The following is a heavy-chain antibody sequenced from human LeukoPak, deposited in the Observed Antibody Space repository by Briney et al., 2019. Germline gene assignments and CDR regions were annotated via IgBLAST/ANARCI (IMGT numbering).Heavy chain of an antibody. CDR1: GFTFSSYS. V-gene: IGHV3-48*04. J-gene: IGHJ5*02. CDR3: ARARQQLFDP. CDR2: ISSSSSTI. D-gene: IGHD6-13*01. Sequence: GGSLRLSCAASGFTFSSYSMNWVRKAPGKGLEWVSYISSSSSTIYYADSVKGRFTISRDNAKNSLYLQMNSLRAEDTAVYYCARARQQLFDPWGQGTLVTVSS.